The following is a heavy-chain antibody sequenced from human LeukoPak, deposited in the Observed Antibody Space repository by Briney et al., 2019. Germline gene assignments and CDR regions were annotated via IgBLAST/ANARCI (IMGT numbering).Heavy chain of an antibody. CDR3: AKESPKYYFDY. CDR2: ISYDGSNE. V-gene: IGHV3-30*18. Sequence: PGGSLRLSCAASGFTFSSYGMHWVRQAPGKGLEWVAVISYDGSNEYYADSVKGRFTISRDNSKNTLYLQMNSLRAEDTAVYYCAKESPKYYFDYWGQGTLVTVSS. CDR1: GFTFSSYG. J-gene: IGHJ4*02.